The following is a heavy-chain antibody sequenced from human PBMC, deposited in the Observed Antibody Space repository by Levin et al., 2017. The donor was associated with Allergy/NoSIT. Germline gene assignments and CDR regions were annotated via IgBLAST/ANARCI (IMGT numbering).Heavy chain of an antibody. CDR1: GGSISSSSYY. Sequence: SETLSLTCTVSGGSISSSSYYWGWIRQPPGKGLEWIGSIYYSGSTYYNPSLKSRVTISVDTSKNQFSLKLSSVTAADTAVYYCARLERGTRTDYWGQGTLVTVSS. J-gene: IGHJ4*02. D-gene: IGHD1/OR15-1a*01. CDR3: ARLERGTRTDY. V-gene: IGHV4-39*01. CDR2: IYYSGST.